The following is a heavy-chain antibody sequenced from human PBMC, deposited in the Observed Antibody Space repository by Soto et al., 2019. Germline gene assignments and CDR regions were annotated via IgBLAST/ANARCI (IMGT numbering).Heavy chain of an antibody. CDR3: ARDAYDDPPGYFQH. D-gene: IGHD3-22*01. V-gene: IGHV3-30-3*01. CDR1: GFTFSSYS. Sequence: QVQLVESGGDVVQPGRSLRLSCSASGFTFSSYSVHWVRQATGKGLEWLAFMSYDGSTKYYADSVKGRFTVSRDNSKNTLYLQMDSLSTEDTAVYYCARDAYDDPPGYFQHWGQGTLLTVSS. J-gene: IGHJ1*01. CDR2: MSYDGSTK.